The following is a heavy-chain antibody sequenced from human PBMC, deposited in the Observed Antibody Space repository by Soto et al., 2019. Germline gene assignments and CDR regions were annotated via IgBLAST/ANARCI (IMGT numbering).Heavy chain of an antibody. CDR2: ISYDGSNK. CDR3: AKDPTGIRFRYFDY. CDR1: GFTFSSYG. V-gene: IGHV3-30*18. Sequence: GGSLRLSCAASGFTFSSYGMHWVRQAPGKGLEWVAVISYDGSNKYYADSVKGRFTISRDNSKNTLYLQMNSLRAEGTAVYYWAKDPTGIRFRYFDYWGQGTLVTVSS. J-gene: IGHJ4*02. D-gene: IGHD4-4*01.